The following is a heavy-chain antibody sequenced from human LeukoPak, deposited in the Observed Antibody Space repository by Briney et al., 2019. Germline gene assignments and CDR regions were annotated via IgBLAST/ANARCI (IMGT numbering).Heavy chain of an antibody. CDR1: GGSFSGYY. CDR3: ASPGSIAAAG. CDR2: INHSGST. Sequence: NSSETLSLICAVYGGSFSGYYWSWIRQPPGKGLEWIGEINHSGSTNYNPSLKSRVTISVDTSKNQFSLKLSSVTAADTAVYYCASPGSIAAAGWGQGTLVTVSS. D-gene: IGHD6-13*01. J-gene: IGHJ4*02. V-gene: IGHV4-34*01.